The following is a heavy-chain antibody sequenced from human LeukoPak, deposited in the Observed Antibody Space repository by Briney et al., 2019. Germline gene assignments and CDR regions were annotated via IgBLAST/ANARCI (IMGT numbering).Heavy chain of an antibody. J-gene: IGHJ3*02. Sequence: SETLSLTCTVSGGSIGSYYWSWIRQPPGKGLEWIGYIYYSGSTNYNPSLKSRVTISVDTSKNQFSLKLSSVTAADTAVYYCAGHASGSYLGAFDIWGQGTKVTVSS. CDR1: GGSIGSYY. CDR2: IYYSGST. CDR3: AGHASGSYLGAFDI. V-gene: IGHV4-59*12. D-gene: IGHD3-10*01.